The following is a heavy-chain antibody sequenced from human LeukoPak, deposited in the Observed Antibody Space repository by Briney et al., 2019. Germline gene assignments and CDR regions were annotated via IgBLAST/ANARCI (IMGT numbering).Heavy chain of an antibody. CDR2: VSYDGSNK. CDR3: AKDGGCSSTTCYSPYYFDY. D-gene: IGHD2-2*01. V-gene: IGHV3-30*18. J-gene: IGHJ4*02. Sequence: GGSLRLSCAASGFTFSSYAMSWVRQAPGKGLEWVAVVSYDGSNKYYAASVKGRFTISRVNSKNTLYLQLNSLRAEDTAVYYCAKDGGCSSTTCYSPYYFDYWGQGTLVTVSS. CDR1: GFTFSSYA.